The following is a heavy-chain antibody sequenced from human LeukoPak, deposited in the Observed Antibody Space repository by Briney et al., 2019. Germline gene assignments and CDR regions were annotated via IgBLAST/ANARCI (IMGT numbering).Heavy chain of an antibody. CDR3: TRSVVVPAAPRL. CDR1: GGSISSSSYY. Sequence: SETLSLTCTVSGGSISSSSYYWGWIRQPPGKGLEWIGSIYYSGSTYYNPSLKSRVTISVDTSKNQFSLKLSSVTAADTAVHYCTRSVVVPAAPRLWGQGTLVTVSS. J-gene: IGHJ4*02. V-gene: IGHV4-39*01. CDR2: IYYSGST. D-gene: IGHD2-2*01.